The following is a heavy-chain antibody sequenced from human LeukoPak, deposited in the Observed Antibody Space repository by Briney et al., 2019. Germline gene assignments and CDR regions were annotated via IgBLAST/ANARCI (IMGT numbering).Heavy chain of an antibody. D-gene: IGHD4-17*01. CDR3: ARDADYGYDRFDY. CDR2: IRYDGSNK. V-gene: IGHV3-30*02. J-gene: IGHJ4*02. Sequence: PGGSLRLSCAASVFTFSRYGMHGVRQAPGKGVEWVAFIRYDGSNKYYADSVKGRFTISRDNSKNTRNLQMNSLRAEDTAVYYCARDADYGYDRFDYWGQGTQVTVSS. CDR1: VFTFSRYG.